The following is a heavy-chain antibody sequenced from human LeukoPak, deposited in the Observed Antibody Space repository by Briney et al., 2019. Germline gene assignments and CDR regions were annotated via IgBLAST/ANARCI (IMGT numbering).Heavy chain of an antibody. V-gene: IGHV3-7*01. Sequence: GGSLRLSCAASGFTFSSYWMSWVRQAPGKGLEWVANIKQDGSEKYYVDSVKGRFTISRDNAKNSLYLQMNSLRAEDTAVYYCARDASATMVRGVIDYWGQGTLVTVSS. CDR2: IKQDGSEK. CDR3: ARDASATMVRGVIDY. D-gene: IGHD3-10*01. CDR1: GFTFSSYW. J-gene: IGHJ4*02.